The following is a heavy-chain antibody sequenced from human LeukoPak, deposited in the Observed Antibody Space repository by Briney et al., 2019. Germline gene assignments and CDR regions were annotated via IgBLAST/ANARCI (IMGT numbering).Heavy chain of an antibody. V-gene: IGHV1-2*02. Sequence: ASVKVSCKASGYTFTGYYMHWVRQAPGQGLEWMGWINPNSGGTNYAQKFQGRVTMTRDTSISTAYMELSRLRSDDTAVYYCARSVIVVVPAAKYGSPDFIQGGWFDPWGQGTLVTVSS. J-gene: IGHJ5*02. D-gene: IGHD2-2*01. CDR3: ARSVIVVVPAAKYGSPDFIQGGWFDP. CDR1: GYTFTGYY. CDR2: INPNSGGT.